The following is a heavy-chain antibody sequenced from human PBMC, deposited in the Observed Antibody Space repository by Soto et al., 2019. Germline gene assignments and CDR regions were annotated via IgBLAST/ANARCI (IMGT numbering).Heavy chain of an antibody. CDR1: GGTLSSYA. CDR3: ARGRDISPYGMDV. D-gene: IGHD2-15*01. V-gene: IGHV1-69*13. Sequence: VASVKVSCKASGGTLSSYAISWVRQAPGQGLEWMGGIIPIFGTANYAQKFQGRVTITADESTSTAYMELSSLRSEDTAVYYCARGRDISPYGMDVWGQGTTVTVSS. J-gene: IGHJ6*02. CDR2: IIPIFGTA.